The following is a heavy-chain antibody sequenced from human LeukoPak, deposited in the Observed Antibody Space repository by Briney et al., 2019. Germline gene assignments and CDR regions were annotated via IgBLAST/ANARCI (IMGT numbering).Heavy chain of an antibody. Sequence: GRPLRLSCAASGFTFSSYGMHWVRQAPGKGLEWVAIIWYDGSNKYYADSVKGRFTISRDNSKNTLYLQMNSLRAEDTAVYYCAKSLDYSNSFDYWGQGTLVTVSS. D-gene: IGHD4-11*01. CDR1: GFTFSSYG. CDR2: IWYDGSNK. CDR3: AKSLDYSNSFDY. V-gene: IGHV3-33*06. J-gene: IGHJ4*02.